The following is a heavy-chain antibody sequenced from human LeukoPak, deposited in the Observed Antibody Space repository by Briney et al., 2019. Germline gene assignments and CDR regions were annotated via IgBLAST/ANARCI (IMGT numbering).Heavy chain of an antibody. D-gene: IGHD3-22*01. CDR3: AKYPTYYYDNSGYYYFDY. Sequence: GGSLRLSCAASGFTFSSYAMNWVRQAPGKGVEWVSAISGSGVSTYYADSVKGRFTISRDNSKNTVYLQMNSLRDEDTAVYYCAKYPTYYYDNSGYYYFDYWGQGTLVTVSS. CDR1: GFTFSSYA. J-gene: IGHJ4*02. V-gene: IGHV3-23*01. CDR2: ISGSGVST.